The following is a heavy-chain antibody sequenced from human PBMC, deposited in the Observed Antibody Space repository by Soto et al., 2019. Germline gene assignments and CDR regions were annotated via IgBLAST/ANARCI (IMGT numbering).Heavy chain of an antibody. J-gene: IGHJ6*02. CDR1: GDNFKKDV. CDR2: TIPALGKT. V-gene: IGHV1-69*10. CDR3: ARGPFRPSAMDV. Sequence: SVKVSCKTSGDNFKKDVFTWVWQAPGQGLEWMGGTIPALGKTHYIEKFQGRVTITVDDATRTVYMEVRDLTSEDTAIYYCARGPFRPSAMDVWGQGTTVTVSS. D-gene: IGHD3-10*01.